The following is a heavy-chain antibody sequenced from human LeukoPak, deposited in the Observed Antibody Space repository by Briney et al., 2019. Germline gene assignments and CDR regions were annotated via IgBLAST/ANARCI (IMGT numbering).Heavy chain of an antibody. D-gene: IGHD3-9*01. CDR1: GFSFSTYW. Sequence: GGSLRLSCAASGFSFSTYWMSWVRQAPGKGLEWVANIKDDGSDKNYVDSVKGRFTIARDNAKNYVYLQMKSLRAEDTAVYYCARDRGFDNFDYWGQGTLVTVSS. CDR3: ARDRGFDNFDY. CDR2: IKDDGSDK. J-gene: IGHJ4*02. V-gene: IGHV3-7*01.